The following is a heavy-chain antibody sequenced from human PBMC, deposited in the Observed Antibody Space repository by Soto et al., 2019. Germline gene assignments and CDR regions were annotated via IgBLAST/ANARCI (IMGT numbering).Heavy chain of an antibody. Sequence: QVQLQESGPGLVKPSETLSLTCTVSGGSINAYYWSWIRQSPAKGLEWIGYIYYSGSTYYNPSLKSRVTISLDTSKSRFSLNLTSVTAADTAVYYCASQVDYSNYLGMDVWGQGTTVTVSS. CDR2: IYYSGST. CDR3: ASQVDYSNYLGMDV. D-gene: IGHD4-4*01. CDR1: GGSINAYY. V-gene: IGHV4-59*01. J-gene: IGHJ6*02.